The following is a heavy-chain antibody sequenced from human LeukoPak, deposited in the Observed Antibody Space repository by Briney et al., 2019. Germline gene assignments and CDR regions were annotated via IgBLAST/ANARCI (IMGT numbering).Heavy chain of an antibody. Sequence: PGGSLRLSCAASGFTFSSYWMHWVRQAPGKGLEWVANIKQDGSERYYVDSVKGRFTISRDNAKNSLYLQMNSLRAEDTAVYYCASENYDILTGYYTHFDYWGQGTLVTVSS. V-gene: IGHV3-7*01. CDR1: GFTFSSYW. D-gene: IGHD3-9*01. CDR3: ASENYDILTGYYTHFDY. J-gene: IGHJ4*02. CDR2: IKQDGSER.